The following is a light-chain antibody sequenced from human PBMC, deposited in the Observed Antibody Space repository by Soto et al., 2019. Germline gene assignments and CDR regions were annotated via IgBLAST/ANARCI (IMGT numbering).Light chain of an antibody. V-gene: IGKV3-11*01. CDR1: QSVSSY. J-gene: IGKJ4*01. CDR2: DAS. CDR3: QQRSNWLRT. Sequence: EIVLTQSPATLSLSPGERATLSCRASQSVSSYLAWYQQKPGQAPRLLIYDASNRATGIPARFSGCGSGTDFTLTISSLEPEDFAVYYCQQRSNWLRTFGGGTKVEIK.